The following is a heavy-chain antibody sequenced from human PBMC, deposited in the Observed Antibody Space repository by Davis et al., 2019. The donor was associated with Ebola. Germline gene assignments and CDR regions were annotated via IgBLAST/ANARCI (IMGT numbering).Heavy chain of an antibody. D-gene: IGHD3-3*01. Sequence: GESLKISCAASGFTFSNAWMSWIRQAPGKGLEWVSYISSSGSTIYYADSVKGRFTISRDNAKNSLYLQMNSLRAEDTAVYYCANAPYYDFWSGYSWGQGTLVTVSS. CDR3: ANAPYYDFWSGYS. J-gene: IGHJ5*02. V-gene: IGHV3-11*01. CDR2: ISSSGSTI. CDR1: GFTFSNAW.